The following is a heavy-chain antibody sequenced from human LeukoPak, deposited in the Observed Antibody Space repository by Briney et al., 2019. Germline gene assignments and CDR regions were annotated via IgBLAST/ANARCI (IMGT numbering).Heavy chain of an antibody. CDR1: GFTFSSYS. J-gene: IGHJ4*02. CDR3: ARDGQYNWNYLDY. CDR2: ISSSSSYI. V-gene: IGHV3-21*01. Sequence: GGSLRLSCAASGFTFSSYSMNWVRQAPGKGLEWVSSISSSSSYIYYADSVKGRFTISRDNAKNSLYLQMNSLRAEDTAVYYCARDGQYNWNYLDYWGQGTLVTVSS. D-gene: IGHD1-20*01.